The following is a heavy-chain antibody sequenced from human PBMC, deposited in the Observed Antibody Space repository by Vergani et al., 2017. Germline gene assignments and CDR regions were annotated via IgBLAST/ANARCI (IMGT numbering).Heavy chain of an antibody. J-gene: IGHJ5*02. CDR2: IYYSGST. CDR3: ARQTDYDFWSGFSP. Sequence: QVQLQESGPGLVKPSQTLSLTCTVSGRSISSSSYYWGWIRQPPGKGLEWIGSIYYSGSTYYNPSLKSRVTISVDTSKNQFSLKLSSVTAADTAVYYCARQTDYDFWSGFSPWGQGTLVTVSS. D-gene: IGHD3-3*01. CDR1: GRSISSSSYY. V-gene: IGHV4-39*01.